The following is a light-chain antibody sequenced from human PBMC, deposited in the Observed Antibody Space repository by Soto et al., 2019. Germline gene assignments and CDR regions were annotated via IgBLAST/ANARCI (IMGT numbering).Light chain of an antibody. Sequence: EIVLTQSPATLSLSPGERATLSCRASQSVSTYLAWYQQKPGQAPRRLIYDASYRAAGIPAMFSGSGSGTDFTLTISSLEPEDFAVYYCQQRSNWPSFGPGTKVDIK. V-gene: IGKV3-11*01. CDR2: DAS. J-gene: IGKJ3*01. CDR1: QSVSTY. CDR3: QQRSNWPS.